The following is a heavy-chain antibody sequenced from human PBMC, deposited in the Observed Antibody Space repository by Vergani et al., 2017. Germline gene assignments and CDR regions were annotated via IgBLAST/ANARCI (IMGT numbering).Heavy chain of an antibody. V-gene: IGHV1-58*01. J-gene: IGHJ4*02. CDR1: GFTFTSSA. D-gene: IGHD5-24*01. CDR3: AADQGGEGYNLFDY. Sequence: QMQLVQSGPEVKKPGTSVKVSCKASGFTFTSSAVQWVRQARGQRLEWIGWIVVGSGNTNYAQKFQERVTITRDMSTSTAYMELSSLRSEDTAVYYCAADQGGEGYNLFDYWGQGTLVTVSS. CDR2: IVVGSGNT.